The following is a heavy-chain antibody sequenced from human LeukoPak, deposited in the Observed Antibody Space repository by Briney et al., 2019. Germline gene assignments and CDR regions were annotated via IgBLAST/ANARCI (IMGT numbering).Heavy chain of an antibody. CDR2: IYSSGST. J-gene: IGHJ6*02. Sequence: SETLSLTCTVSGGSISGYYWSWIRQPAGKGLEWIGRIYSSGSTNYNPSLKSRVTTSVDTSKSQFSLKLSCVSAADTAVYYCARGDGSGAHFYYGMDVWGQGTTVTVSS. CDR1: GGSISGYY. CDR3: ARGDGSGAHFYYGMDV. D-gene: IGHD3-10*01. V-gene: IGHV4-4*07.